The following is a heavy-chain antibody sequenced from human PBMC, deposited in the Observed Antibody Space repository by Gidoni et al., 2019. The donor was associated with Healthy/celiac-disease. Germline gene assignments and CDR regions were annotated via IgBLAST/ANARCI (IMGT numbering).Heavy chain of an antibody. Sequence: EVQLVESGGGLVQPGGSLRLSCEASGFTVSSNYMSWVRQAPGKGLEWVSVIYSGGSTYYADSVKGRFTISRDNSKNTLYLQMNSLRAEDTAVYYCATYGDYVFFAFDIWGQGTMVTVSS. CDR2: IYSGGST. J-gene: IGHJ3*02. CDR3: ATYGDYVFFAFDI. D-gene: IGHD4-17*01. V-gene: IGHV3-66*01. CDR1: GFTVSSNY.